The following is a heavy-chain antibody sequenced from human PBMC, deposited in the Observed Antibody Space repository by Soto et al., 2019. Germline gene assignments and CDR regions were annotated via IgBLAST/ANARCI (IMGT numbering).Heavy chain of an antibody. CDR2: IKSKTDGGTT. J-gene: IGHJ6*02. V-gene: IGHV3-15*01. CDR1: GFTFSNAW. CDR3: TTVQFTIFGVVPYYYYGMDV. D-gene: IGHD3-3*01. Sequence: PGGSLRLSCAASGFTFSNAWRSWVRQAPGKGLEWVGRIKSKTDGGTTDYAAPVKGRFTISRDDSKNTLYLQMNSLKTEDTAVYYCTTVQFTIFGVVPYYYYGMDVWGQGTTVTVSS.